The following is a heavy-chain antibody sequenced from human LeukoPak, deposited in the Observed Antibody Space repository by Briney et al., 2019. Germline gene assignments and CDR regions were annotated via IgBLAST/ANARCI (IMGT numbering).Heavy chain of an antibody. CDR3: ARAPTYANWFDP. D-gene: IGHD2-8*01. CDR1: VGTFSSYA. V-gene: IGHV1-69*05. CDR2: IIPIFGTA. Sequence: ASVKVSCKASVGTFSSYAISWVRQAPGQGLERMGRIIPIFGTANYAQKFQGRVTITTDESTSTAYMELSSLRSEDTAVYYCARAPTYANWFDPWGQGTLVTVSS. J-gene: IGHJ5*02.